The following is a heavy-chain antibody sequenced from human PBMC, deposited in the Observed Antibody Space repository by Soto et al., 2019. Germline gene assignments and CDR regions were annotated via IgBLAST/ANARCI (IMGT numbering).Heavy chain of an antibody. CDR3: ARSQVNEQWLDRFDY. CDR2: IYHSGST. D-gene: IGHD6-19*01. Sequence: SETLSLTCAVSSGSISSSNWWSWVRQPPGKGLEWIGEIYHSGSTNYNPSLKSRVTISVDKSKNQFSLKLSSVTAADTAVYYCARSQVNEQWLDRFDYWGQGTLVTVSS. V-gene: IGHV4-4*02. CDR1: SGSISSSNW. J-gene: IGHJ4*02.